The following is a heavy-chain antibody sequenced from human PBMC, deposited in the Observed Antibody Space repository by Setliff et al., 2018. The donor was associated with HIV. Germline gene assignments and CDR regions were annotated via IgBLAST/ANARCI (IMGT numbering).Heavy chain of an antibody. J-gene: IGHJ4*02. CDR3: ARLLRDIVVVVAATGYYFDY. V-gene: IGHV3-21*01. CDR2: ISSSSSYI. Sequence: WGSLRLSCAASGFTFSSYSMNWVRQAPGKGLEWVSSISSSSSYIYYADSVKGRFTISRDNAKNSLYLQMNSLRAEDTAVYYCARLLRDIVVVVAATGYYFDYWGQGTLVTVSS. CDR1: GFTFSSYS. D-gene: IGHD2-15*01.